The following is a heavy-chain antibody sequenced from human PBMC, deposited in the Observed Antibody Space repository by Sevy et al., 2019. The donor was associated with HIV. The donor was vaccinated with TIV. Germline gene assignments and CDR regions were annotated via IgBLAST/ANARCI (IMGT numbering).Heavy chain of an antibody. CDR3: ARERGELY. D-gene: IGHD1-26*01. V-gene: IGHV3-21*01. CDR1: GFIFRSYT. J-gene: IGHJ4*02. Sequence: GGSLRLSCAASGFIFRSYTMNWVRQAPGKGLEWVSSITSSSYIYYADSVKGRFTISRDNAKNSLFLQMNSLRAEDTAVNYRARERGELYWGQGTLVTVSS. CDR2: ITSSSYI.